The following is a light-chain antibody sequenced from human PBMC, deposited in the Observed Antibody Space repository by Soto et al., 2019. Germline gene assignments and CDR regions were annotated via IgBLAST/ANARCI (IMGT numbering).Light chain of an antibody. J-gene: IGLJ1*01. CDR1: SSNNGSNT. Sequence: QSALTQPPSASGTPGQRVTISCSGSSSNNGSNTVNWYQQLPGTAPKPLIYSNNQRPSGVPDRFSGSKSGTSASLAISGLQSEDEADYYCAAWDDSLNGYVFGTGTKVTVL. V-gene: IGLV1-44*01. CDR2: SNN. CDR3: AAWDDSLNGYV.